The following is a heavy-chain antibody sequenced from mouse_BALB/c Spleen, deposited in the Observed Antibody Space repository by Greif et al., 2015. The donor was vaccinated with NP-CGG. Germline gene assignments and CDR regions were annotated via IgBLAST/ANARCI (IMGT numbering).Heavy chain of an antibody. CDR3: ARKGFDY. V-gene: IGHV2-2*02. CDR1: GFSLTSYG. J-gene: IGHJ2*01. CDR2: IWSGGSA. Sequence: QVQLQQPGPGLVQPSQSLSITCTVSGFSLTSYGVHWVRQSPGKGLEWLGVIWSGGSAAYNAAFISSLSISKDNSKTQVFFKMNCRQANDTSIYYCARKGFDYWGQGTTLTVSS.